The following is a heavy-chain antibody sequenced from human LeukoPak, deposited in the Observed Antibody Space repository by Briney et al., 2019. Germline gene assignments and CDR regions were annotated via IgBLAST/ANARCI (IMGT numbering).Heavy chain of an antibody. CDR3: APLGVTTWLDY. D-gene: IGHD4-17*01. Sequence: GGSLRLSCAASGFTFSDYHMSWVRQAPGKGLEWVSAIVGSSTYNAESVKGRFTISRDNSKNTLYLQMNSLRAEDTAVYYCAPLGVTTWLDYWGQGTLVTVSS. CDR2: IVGSST. V-gene: IGHV3-23*01. CDR1: GFTFSDYH. J-gene: IGHJ4*02.